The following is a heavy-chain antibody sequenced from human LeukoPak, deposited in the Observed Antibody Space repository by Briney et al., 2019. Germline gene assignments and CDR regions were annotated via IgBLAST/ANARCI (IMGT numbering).Heavy chain of an antibody. J-gene: IGHJ6*02. CDR3: ARVRYYGSGSYPPLDYYYYGMDV. CDR1: GFTFSSYG. Sequence: GGSLRLSCAASGFTFSSYGMHWVRQAPGKGLEWVAFISYDGSNKYYADSVKGRFTISRDNSKNTLYLQMNSLRAEDTAVYYCARVRYYGSGSYPPLDYYYYGMDVWGQGTTVTVSS. D-gene: IGHD3-10*01. CDR2: ISYDGSNK. V-gene: IGHV3-30*03.